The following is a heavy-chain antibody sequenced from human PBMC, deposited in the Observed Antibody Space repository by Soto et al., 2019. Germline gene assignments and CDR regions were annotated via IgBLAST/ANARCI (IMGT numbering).Heavy chain of an antibody. CDR2: IIPIFGTA. CDR1: GGTFSSYA. Sequence: QVQLVQSGAEVKKPGSSVKVSCKASGGTFSSYAISWVRQAPGQGLEWMGGIIPIFGTANYAQKLLGRGKITADESTSTAYMELSSLRSEDTAVYYCARVYREDILTGPYYYYYYGMDVWGQGTTVTVSS. V-gene: IGHV1-69*01. D-gene: IGHD3-9*01. CDR3: ARVYREDILTGPYYYYYYGMDV. J-gene: IGHJ6*02.